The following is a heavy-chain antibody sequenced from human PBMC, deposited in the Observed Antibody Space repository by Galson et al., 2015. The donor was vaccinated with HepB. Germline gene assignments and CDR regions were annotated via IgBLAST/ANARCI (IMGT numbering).Heavy chain of an antibody. Sequence: SLRLSCAASGFTFSSYAMHWVRQAPGKGLEYVSAISSNGGSTYYANSVKGRFTISRDNSKNTLYLQMGSLRAEDMAVYYCARDLGSSWLDYYYGMDVWGQGTTVTVSS. D-gene: IGHD6-13*01. CDR3: ARDLGSSWLDYYYGMDV. CDR2: ISSNGGST. V-gene: IGHV3-64*01. J-gene: IGHJ6*02. CDR1: GFTFSSYA.